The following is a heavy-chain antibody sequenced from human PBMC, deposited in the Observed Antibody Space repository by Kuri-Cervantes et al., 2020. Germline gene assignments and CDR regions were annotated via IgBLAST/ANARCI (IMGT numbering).Heavy chain of an antibody. V-gene: IGHV3-21*01. D-gene: IGHD4-17*01. Sequence: GGSLRLSCAASGFTFSSYSMNWVRQAPGKGLEWVSSISSSSSYIYYADSVKGRFTISRDNAKNSLYLQMNGLRTGDTAVYYCARAGPHYGDNIGYFDYWGQGTLVTVSS. J-gene: IGHJ4*02. CDR1: GFTFSSYS. CDR2: ISSSSSYI. CDR3: ARAGPHYGDNIGYFDY.